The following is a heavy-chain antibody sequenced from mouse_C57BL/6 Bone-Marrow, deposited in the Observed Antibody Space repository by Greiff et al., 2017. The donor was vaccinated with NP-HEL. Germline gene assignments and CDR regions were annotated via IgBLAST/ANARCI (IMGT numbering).Heavy chain of an antibody. J-gene: IGHJ3*01. CDR2: INPNNGGT. CDR3: ARGGWLLRFAY. CDR1: GYTFTDYN. V-gene: IGHV1-22*01. D-gene: IGHD2-3*01. Sequence: EVKVVESGPELVKPGASVKMSCKASGYTFTDYNMHWVKQSHGKSLEWIGYINPNNGGTSYNQKFKGKATLTVNKSSSTAYMELRSLTSEDSAVYYCARGGWLLRFAYWGQGTLVTVSA.